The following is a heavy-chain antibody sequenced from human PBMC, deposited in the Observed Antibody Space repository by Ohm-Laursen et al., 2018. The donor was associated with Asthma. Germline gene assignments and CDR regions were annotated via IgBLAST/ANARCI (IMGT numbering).Heavy chain of an antibody. V-gene: IGHV4-59*07. CDR3: ARVRRGYYARKNDAFDI. J-gene: IGHJ3*02. D-gene: IGHD3-3*01. Sequence: SDTLSLTCTVSGGSISSYYWSWIRQPPGKGLEWIGYIYYSGSTNYNPSLKSRVTISVDTSKNQFSLKLSSVTAADTAVYYCARVRRGYYARKNDAFDIWGQGTMVTVSS. CDR2: IYYSGST. CDR1: GGSISSYY.